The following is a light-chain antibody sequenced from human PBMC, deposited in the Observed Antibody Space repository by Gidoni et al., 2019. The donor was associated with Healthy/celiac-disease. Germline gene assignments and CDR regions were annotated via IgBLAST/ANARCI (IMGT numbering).Light chain of an antibody. CDR1: QSVSSSY. CDR3: QQGQT. J-gene: IGKJ1*01. CDR2: GAS. Sequence: ILFTQSPVTLSLSPGERATLSCRASQSVSSSYLAWYQQKPGQAPRLLIYGASSRANGIPERFSGSGSGTDFNLNSRRLEPEDFAVYYCQQGQTFGQGTKVEIK. V-gene: IGKV3-20*01.